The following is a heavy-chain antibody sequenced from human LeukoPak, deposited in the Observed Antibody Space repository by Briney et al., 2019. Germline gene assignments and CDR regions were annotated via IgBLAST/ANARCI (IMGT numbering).Heavy chain of an antibody. CDR1: GYTFTGYY. CDR3: ARDPLSVTGTNERYDYYGFDV. Sequence: ASVKVSCKASGYTFTGYYMHWVRQAPGQGLEWMGRINPNSGGTNYAQKFQGRVTMTRDTSISTAYMELSRLRSDDTAVYYCARDPLSVTGTNERYDYYGFDVWGQGTTVTVSS. J-gene: IGHJ6*02. D-gene: IGHD6-19*01. V-gene: IGHV1-2*06. CDR2: INPNSGGT.